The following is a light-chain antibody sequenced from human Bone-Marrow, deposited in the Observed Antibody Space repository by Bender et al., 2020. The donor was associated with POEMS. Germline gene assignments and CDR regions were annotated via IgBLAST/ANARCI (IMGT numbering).Light chain of an antibody. CDR1: SSDVGSYNL. CDR2: EVS. Sequence: QSALTQPASVSGSPGQSITISCTGTSSDVGSYNLVSWYQQHPGKAPKLMIYEVSKRPSGVSNRFSGSKSGNTASLTISGLQAEDEADYYCSSYTSNRTWLFGGGTKLTVL. J-gene: IGLJ3*02. CDR3: SSYTSNRTWL. V-gene: IGLV2-14*02.